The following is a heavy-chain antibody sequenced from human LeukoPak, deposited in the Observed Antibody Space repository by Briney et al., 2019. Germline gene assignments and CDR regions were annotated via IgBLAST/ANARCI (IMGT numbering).Heavy chain of an antibody. V-gene: IGHV1-18*01. Sequence: ASVKVSCKASGYTFTSYGISWVRQAPGQGLEWMGWISAYNGNTNYAQKLQGRVTMTTDTSTSTAYMELSRLRSDDTAVYYCARITYYYGSGSQNFDLWGRGTLVTVSS. CDR1: GYTFTSYG. D-gene: IGHD3-10*01. CDR3: ARITYYYGSGSQNFDL. J-gene: IGHJ2*01. CDR2: ISAYNGNT.